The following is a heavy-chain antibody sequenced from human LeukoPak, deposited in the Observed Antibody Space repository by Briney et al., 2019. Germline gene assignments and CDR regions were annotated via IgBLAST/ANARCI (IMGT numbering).Heavy chain of an antibody. CDR1: GGSISSYY. D-gene: IGHD3-10*01. J-gene: IGHJ5*02. CDR3: ASQYYYGSGSYQYNWFDP. Sequence: PSETLSLTCTVSGGSISSYYWSWIRQPPGKGLEWIGYIYYSGSTNYNPSLKSRVTISVDTSKNQFSLKLSSETAADTAVYYCASQYYYGSGSYQYNWFDPWGQGTLVTVSS. CDR2: IYYSGST. V-gene: IGHV4-59*08.